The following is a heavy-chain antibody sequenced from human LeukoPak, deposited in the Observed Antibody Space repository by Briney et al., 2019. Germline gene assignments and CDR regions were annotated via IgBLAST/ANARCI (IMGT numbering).Heavy chain of an antibody. J-gene: IGHJ6*03. D-gene: IGHD3-10*01. CDR1: GGSFSDFY. CDR2: INHSGNT. CDR3: ATTRGVITLDGYHYYIDV. Sequence: SETLSLTCAVYGGSFSDFYCTWIRQPPGKGLEWIGEINHSGNTKYNPSLKSRVTILLETSKNQFYLKVRSVPAADTAVYYCATTRGVITLDGYHYYIDVWGKGTTVTVSS. V-gene: IGHV4-34*01.